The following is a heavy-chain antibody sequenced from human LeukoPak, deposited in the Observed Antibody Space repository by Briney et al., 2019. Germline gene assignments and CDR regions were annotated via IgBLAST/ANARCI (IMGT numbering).Heavy chain of an antibody. CDR2: ISSSSSYI. V-gene: IGHV3-21*01. CDR1: GFTFSSYS. CDR3: ARVGIHYYDSSGYYSPDY. J-gene: IGHJ4*02. Sequence: TGGSLRLSCAASGFTFSSYSMNWVRQAPGKGLEWVSSISSSSSYIYYADSVKGRFTISRDNAKNSLYLQMNSLRDEDTAVYYCARVGIHYYDSSGYYSPDYWGQGTPVTVSS. D-gene: IGHD3-22*01.